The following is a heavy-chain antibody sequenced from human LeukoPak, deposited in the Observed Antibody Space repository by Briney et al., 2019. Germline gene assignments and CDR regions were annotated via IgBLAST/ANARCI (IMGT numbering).Heavy chain of an antibody. V-gene: IGHV4-59*11. CDR2: IYYSGST. D-gene: IGHD3-3*01. J-gene: IGHJ6*03. CDR1: GGSISSHY. CDR3: ARDGGQQLAYYDFWSGSPHYYCYYMDV. Sequence: SETLSLTCTVSGGSISSHYWSWIRQPPGKGLKWIGYIYYSGSTNYNPSLKSRVTISVDTSKNQFSLKLSSVTAADTAVYYCARDGGQQLAYYDFWSGSPHYYCYYMDVWGKGTTVTVSS.